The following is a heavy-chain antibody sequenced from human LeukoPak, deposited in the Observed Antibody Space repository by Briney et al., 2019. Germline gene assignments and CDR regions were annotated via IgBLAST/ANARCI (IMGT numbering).Heavy chain of an antibody. Sequence: SETLSLTCAVCGGSFSGYYWSWIRQPPGKGLEWIGEINHSGSTNYNPSLKSRVTISVDTSKNQFSLKLSSVTAADTAVYYCARVSGFWSGFGYFDYWGQGTLVTVPS. CDR3: ARVSGFWSGFGYFDY. J-gene: IGHJ4*02. CDR1: GGSFSGYY. CDR2: INHSGST. V-gene: IGHV4-34*01. D-gene: IGHD3-3*01.